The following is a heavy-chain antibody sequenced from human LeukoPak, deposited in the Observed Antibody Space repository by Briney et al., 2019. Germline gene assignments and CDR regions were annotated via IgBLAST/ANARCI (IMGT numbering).Heavy chain of an antibody. CDR2: IYYSGST. D-gene: IGHD6-13*01. CDR3: ARVGYTSSWYSAFDY. J-gene: IGHJ4*02. Sequence: PSETLSLTCTVSGGSISSSSYYWSWIRQPPGKGLEWIGYIYYSGSTYYNPSLKSRIIMSVDTSKNQFSLKLSSLTAADTAVYYCARVGYTSSWYSAFDYWGQGTLVTVSS. V-gene: IGHV4-30-4*01. CDR1: GGSISSSSYY.